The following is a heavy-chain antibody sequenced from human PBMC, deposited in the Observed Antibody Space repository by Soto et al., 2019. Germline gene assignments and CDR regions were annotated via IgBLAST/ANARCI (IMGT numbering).Heavy chain of an antibody. Sequence: SEILSLTCTVSGGSISSYYWSWIRQPPGKGLEWIGYIYYSGSTNYNPSLKSRVTISVDTSKNQFSLKLSSVTAADTAVYYCARLGGGNRQGAVADYWGQGTLVTVSS. V-gene: IGHV4-59*08. J-gene: IGHJ4*02. D-gene: IGHD6-19*01. CDR3: ARLGGGNRQGAVADY. CDR1: GGSISSYY. CDR2: IYYSGST.